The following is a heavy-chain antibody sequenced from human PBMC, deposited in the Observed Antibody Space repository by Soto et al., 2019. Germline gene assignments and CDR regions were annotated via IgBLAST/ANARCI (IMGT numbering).Heavy chain of an antibody. D-gene: IGHD3-10*01. CDR1: GGSISSSSYY. CDR3: ARRPYGSGAYFDY. Sequence: QLQLQESGPGLVKPSETLSLTCTVSGGSISSSSYYWGWIRQPPGKGLEWIGSIYYSGSTYYNPSLKSRVTISVDTSKNQFSLKLSSVTAADTAVSYCARRPYGSGAYFDYWGQGTLVTVSS. J-gene: IGHJ4*02. V-gene: IGHV4-39*01. CDR2: IYYSGST.